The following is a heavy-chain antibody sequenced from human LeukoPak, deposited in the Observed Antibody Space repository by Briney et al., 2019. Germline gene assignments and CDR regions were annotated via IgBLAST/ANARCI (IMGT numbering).Heavy chain of an antibody. D-gene: IGHD4-17*01. J-gene: IGHJ2*01. CDR3: ARAPPTDWYFDL. CDR1: GFTFSSYA. V-gene: IGHV3-33*01. CDR2: IWYDGTKN. Sequence: PGGSLRLSCAVSGFTFSSYAMHWVRQAPGKGLEWVAAIWYDGTKNYYADSVKGRFAISRDNSKNTLYLQMDSLRAEDTAVYYCARAPPTDWYFDLWGRGTLVTVSS.